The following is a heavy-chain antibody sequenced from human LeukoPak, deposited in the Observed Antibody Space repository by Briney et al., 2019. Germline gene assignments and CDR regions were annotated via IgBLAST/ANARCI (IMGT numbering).Heavy chain of an antibody. J-gene: IGHJ4*02. CDR3: ASLGPVRGANRPIDY. Sequence: SETLSLTCTVSNGSINFVSYYWSWIRQPPGKGLEWLGYIHYTGNTIYNPSLKSRVTISVDTSKNQFSLKLSSVTAADTAVYYCASLGPVRGANRPIDYWGQGTLVTVSS. CDR1: NGSINFVSYY. D-gene: IGHD3-10*01. CDR2: IHYTGNT. V-gene: IGHV4-61*01.